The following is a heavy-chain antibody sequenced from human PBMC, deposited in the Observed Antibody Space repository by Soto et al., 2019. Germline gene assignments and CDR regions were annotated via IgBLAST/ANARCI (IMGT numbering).Heavy chain of an antibody. V-gene: IGHV3-49*04. CDR1: AFNFADYA. Sequence: SLRLSCTASAFNFADYAMNWVRQVPGKGLEWVGFIRAKAHGGTTDYAASVKGRFTISRDDSKSIAYLQMNSLKTEDTALYYCTRAYDSSPLDYRGQGTRVTVSS. CDR2: IRAKAHGGTT. CDR3: TRAYDSSPLDY. J-gene: IGHJ4*02. D-gene: IGHD3-22*01.